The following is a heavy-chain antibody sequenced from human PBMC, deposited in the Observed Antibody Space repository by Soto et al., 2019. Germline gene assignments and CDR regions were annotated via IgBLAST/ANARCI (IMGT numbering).Heavy chain of an antibody. CDR3: ARDWSGSYGSSFYFDY. CDR2: ISYDGSNQ. D-gene: IGHD2-15*01. V-gene: IGHV3-30-3*01. CDR1: GFAFDNHV. Sequence: QVHLVESGGGVVQPGRSLRLSCAASGFAFDNHVMHWVRQAPGKGLEWVGFISYDGSNQYYAESVKGRFSISRDNSKSTLWLQMDSLRREDTAVYYCARDWSGSYGSSFYFDYWGQGTVVTVSS. J-gene: IGHJ4*02.